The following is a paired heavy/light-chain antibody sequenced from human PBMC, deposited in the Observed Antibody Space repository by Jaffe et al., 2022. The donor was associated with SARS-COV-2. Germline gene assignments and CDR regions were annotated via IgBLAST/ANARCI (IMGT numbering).Light chain of an antibody. Sequence: EIVLTQSPGTLSLSPGERATLSCRASQSVSGSYLAWHQQRPGQAPRLLIYGASSRAAGIPDRFSGSGSDTDFTLTISRLEPEDFAVYYCQQYGGSPPYTFGQGTKLDIK. V-gene: IGKV3-20*01. CDR3: QQYGGSPPYT. CDR2: GAS. CDR1: QSVSGSY. J-gene: IGKJ2*01.
Heavy chain of an antibody. Sequence: QVQLVESGGGVVQPGRSLRLSCAASGFTFSSYGMHWVRKAPGKGLEWVAVIWYDGSNKYYADSVKGRFTISRDNSKNTVYLQVNSLRVEDTAIYYCARGPHVAVVTAIDYWGQGTLVTVSS. CDR2: IWYDGSNK. J-gene: IGHJ4*02. CDR3: ARGPHVAVVTAIDY. D-gene: IGHD2-21*02. CDR1: GFTFSSYG. V-gene: IGHV3-33*01.